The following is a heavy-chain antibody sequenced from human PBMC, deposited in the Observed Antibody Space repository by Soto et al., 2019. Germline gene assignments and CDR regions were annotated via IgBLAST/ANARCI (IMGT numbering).Heavy chain of an antibody. Sequence: GGSLRLSCAASGFTFSSYAMSWVRQAPGKGLEWGSAISGSGGSTYYADSVKGRFTISRDNSKNTLYLQMNSLRAEDTAVYYCAKDPRDGLVDAGFDYWGQGTLVTVSS. J-gene: IGHJ4*02. CDR1: GFTFSSYA. CDR2: ISGSGGST. CDR3: AKDPRDGLVDAGFDY. V-gene: IGHV3-23*01. D-gene: IGHD2-15*01.